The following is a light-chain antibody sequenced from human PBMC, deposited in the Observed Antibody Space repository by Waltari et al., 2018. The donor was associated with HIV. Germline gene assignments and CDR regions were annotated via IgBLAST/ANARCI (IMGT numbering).Light chain of an antibody. CDR1: QSVNSN. CDR2: GTA. J-gene: IGKJ1*01. V-gene: IGKV3-15*01. CDR3: HHYNNWRET. Sequence: EILMTQSPATLSVSPGERATLSCRASQSVNSNLAWYQQKPGQTPRLLIYGTATRATDIPARFSGSGSGTEFTLTISSLQSEDLAVYYCHHYNNWRETFGQGTKVEIK.